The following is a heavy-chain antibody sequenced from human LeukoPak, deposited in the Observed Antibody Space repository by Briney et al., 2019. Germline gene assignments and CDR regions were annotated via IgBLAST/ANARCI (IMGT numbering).Heavy chain of an antibody. CDR1: GYSFTSYW. CDR2: IYPGDSDT. D-gene: IGHD2-15*01. CDR3: ARRYCSGGSCYYYFDY. Sequence: GGSLKISCKGSGYSFTSYWIGWVRQMPGKGLEWMGIIYPGDSDTRYSPSFQGQVTISADKSISTAYLQWSSLKASDTAMYYCARRYCSGGSCYYYFDYWGQGTLVTVSS. J-gene: IGHJ4*02. V-gene: IGHV5-51*01.